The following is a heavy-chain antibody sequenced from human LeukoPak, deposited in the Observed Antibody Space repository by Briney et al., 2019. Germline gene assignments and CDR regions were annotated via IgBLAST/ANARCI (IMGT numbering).Heavy chain of an antibody. CDR3: AGGIDYRNYPQVVDAFDI. Sequence: SETLSLTCTVSGGSISSSSYYWGWIRQPPGKGLEWIGSIYYSGSTYYNPSLKSRVTISVDTSKNQFSLKLSSVTAADTAVYYCAGGIDYRNYPQVVDAFDIWGQGTMVTVSS. V-gene: IGHV4-39*01. D-gene: IGHD4-11*01. J-gene: IGHJ3*02. CDR2: IYYSGST. CDR1: GGSISSSSYY.